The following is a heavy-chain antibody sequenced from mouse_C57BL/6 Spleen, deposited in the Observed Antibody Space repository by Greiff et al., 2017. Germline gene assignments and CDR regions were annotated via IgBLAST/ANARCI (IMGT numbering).Heavy chain of an antibody. D-gene: IGHD2-5*01. V-gene: IGHV1-55*01. CDR1: GYTFTSYW. J-gene: IGHJ4*01. CDR3: ARGYSNYVYAMDY. Sequence: VQLQQPGAELVKPGASVKMSCKASGYTFTSYWITWVKQRPGQGLEWIGDLYPGSGSTNYNEKFKSKATLTVDTSSSTAYMQLSSLTSEDSAVYYSARGYSNYVYAMDYWGQGTSVTVSA. CDR2: LYPGSGST.